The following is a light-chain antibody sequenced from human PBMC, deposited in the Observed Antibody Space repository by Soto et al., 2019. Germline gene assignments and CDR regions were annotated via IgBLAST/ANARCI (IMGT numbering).Light chain of an antibody. Sequence: QSMLTQPPSVSEAPRQRVTISCSGSRSNVGDNAVNWYQQFPGKAPKLLIYYDDLLTSGVSDRFSGSKSGTSASLAISGLQSEDEGDYYCEAWDDSLNGWVFGGGTKLTVL. V-gene: IGLV1-36*01. CDR1: RSNVGDNA. CDR3: EAWDDSLNGWV. J-gene: IGLJ3*02. CDR2: YDD.